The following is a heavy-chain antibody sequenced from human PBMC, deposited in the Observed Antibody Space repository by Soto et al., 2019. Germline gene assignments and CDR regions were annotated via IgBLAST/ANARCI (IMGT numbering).Heavy chain of an antibody. J-gene: IGHJ4*02. CDR3: SAEYYYDSSGYYRYDY. D-gene: IGHD3-22*01. V-gene: IGHV1-58*01. CDR1: GFTFTSSA. Sequence: QMQLVQSGPEVKKPGTSVKVSCKASGFTFTSSAVQWVRQARGQRLEWIGWIVVGSGNTNYAQKFQAIVTSTRVLATSTAYLELISLRSEDTAVYYCSAEYYYDSSGYYRYDYWGQGTLVTVSS. CDR2: IVVGSGNT.